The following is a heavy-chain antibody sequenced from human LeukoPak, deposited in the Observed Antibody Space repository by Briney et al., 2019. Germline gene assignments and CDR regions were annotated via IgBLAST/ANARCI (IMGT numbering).Heavy chain of an antibody. CDR2: IYYSGST. Sequence: SETLSLTCTVSGGSISSSSYYWGWIRQPPGRGLEWIGSIYYSGSTYYNPSRKSRVTISVDTSKNQFSLKLSSVTAADTAVYYCARGGRDYDFWSGYSGGNWFDPWGQGTLVTVSS. D-gene: IGHD3-3*01. V-gene: IGHV4-39*07. J-gene: IGHJ5*02. CDR3: ARGGRDYDFWSGYSGGNWFDP. CDR1: GGSISSSSYY.